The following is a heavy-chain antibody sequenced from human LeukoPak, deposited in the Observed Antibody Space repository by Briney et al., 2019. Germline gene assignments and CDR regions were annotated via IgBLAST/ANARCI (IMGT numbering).Heavy chain of an antibody. CDR2: IYYSGST. V-gene: IGHV4-59*01. D-gene: IGHD6-19*01. CDR1: GGSISSYY. Sequence: PSETLSLTCTVSGGSISSYYWSWIRQPPGKGLEWIGYIYYSGSTNYNPSLKSRVTISVDASKNQFSLKLSSVTAADTAVYYCVRDSSGTVEWGQGTLVTVSS. CDR3: VRDSSGTVE. J-gene: IGHJ4*02.